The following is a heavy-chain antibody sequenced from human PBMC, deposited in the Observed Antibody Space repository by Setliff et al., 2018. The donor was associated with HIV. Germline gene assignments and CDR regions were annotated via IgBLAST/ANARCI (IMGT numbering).Heavy chain of an antibody. V-gene: IGHV5-51*01. D-gene: IGHD3-10*01. J-gene: IGHJ3*01. CDR3: ARRYPYFRSGGDVFDV. CDR1: GFTFTNYW. Sequence: GESLKISCQGSGFTFTNYWIGWVRQMPGKGLEWIGIVCPGDSDSRYSPSFQGQVTISADRTINTAYLQWDSLKASDTAMYYCARRYPYFRSGGDVFDVWGQGTMVTVSS. CDR2: VCPGDSDS.